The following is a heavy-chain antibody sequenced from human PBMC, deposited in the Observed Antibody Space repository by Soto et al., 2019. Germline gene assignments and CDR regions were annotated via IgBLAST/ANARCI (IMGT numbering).Heavy chain of an antibody. V-gene: IGHV4-30-4*01. CDR3: ARAMVVTQNWFDP. Sequence: SETLSLTCTVSGGSISSGDYYWSWIRQPPGKGLEWIGYTYYSGSPYYNPSLKSRVTISVDTSKHQFSLKLSSVTAADTAVYYCARAMVVTQNWFDPWGQGTLVTVSS. D-gene: IGHD2-21*02. CDR1: GGSISSGDYY. CDR2: TYYSGSP. J-gene: IGHJ5*02.